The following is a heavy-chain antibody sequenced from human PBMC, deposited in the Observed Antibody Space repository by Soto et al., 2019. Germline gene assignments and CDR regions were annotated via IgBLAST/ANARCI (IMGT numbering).Heavy chain of an antibody. Sequence: PGGSLRLSCAASGFTFSSYAMSWVRQAPGRGLEWVSAISGSGRSTYYADSVKGRFTISRDNSKNMLYLQMNSLRAEDTAVYYCAKVSSRATSAGWYDYWGQGTLVTVSS. CDR2: ISGSGRST. V-gene: IGHV3-23*01. CDR3: AKVSSRATSAGWYDY. J-gene: IGHJ4*02. D-gene: IGHD6-19*01. CDR1: GFTFSSYA.